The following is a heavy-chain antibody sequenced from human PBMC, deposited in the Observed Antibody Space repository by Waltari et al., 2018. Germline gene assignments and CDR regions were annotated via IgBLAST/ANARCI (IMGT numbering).Heavy chain of an antibody. CDR2: ISGSGGST. D-gene: IGHD6-19*01. V-gene: IGHV3-23*01. CDR3: TTLGYRSGWSFDY. J-gene: IGHJ4*02. Sequence: EVQLLESGGGLVQPGGSLRLSCAASGFTFSSYAMSWVRQAPGKGLEWVSAISGSGGSTYYAASVKGRFTISRDNSKNTLYLQMNSLKTDDTAVYYCTTLGYRSGWSFDYWGQGTLVTVSS. CDR1: GFTFSSYA.